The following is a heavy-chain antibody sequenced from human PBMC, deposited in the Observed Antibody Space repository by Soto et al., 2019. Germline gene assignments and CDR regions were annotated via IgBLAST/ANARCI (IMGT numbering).Heavy chain of an antibody. CDR3: ATGVIWIGYFTVDS. V-gene: IGHV1-69*13. CDR1: GGSFGNSA. D-gene: IGHD3-3*01. J-gene: IGHJ4*02. Sequence: SVKVSCKASGGSFGNSALNWVRQTPGQGLEWLGGFIPVYRTLNYAQKFQGRVTITADESTGTAYMTLNSLASNDTAVYYCATGVIWIGYFTVDSWGQGTRVTVSS. CDR2: FIPVYRTL.